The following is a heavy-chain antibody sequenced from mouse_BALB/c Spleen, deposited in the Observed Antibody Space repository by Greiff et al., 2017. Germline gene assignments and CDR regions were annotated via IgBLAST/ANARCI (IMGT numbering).Heavy chain of an antibody. Sequence: EVKVEESGGGLVKPGGSLKLSCAASGFTFSDYYMYWVRQTPEKRLEWVATISDGGSYTYYPDSVKGRFTISRDNAKNNLYLQMSSLKSEDTAMYYCARGGYGSSFDDWGQGTTLTVSS. D-gene: IGHD1-1*01. CDR3: ARGGYGSSFDD. J-gene: IGHJ2*01. V-gene: IGHV5-4*02. CDR1: GFTFSDYY. CDR2: ISDGGSYT.